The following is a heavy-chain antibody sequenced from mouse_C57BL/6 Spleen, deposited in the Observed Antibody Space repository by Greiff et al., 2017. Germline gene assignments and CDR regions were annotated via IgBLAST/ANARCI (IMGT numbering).Heavy chain of an antibody. V-gene: IGHV1-81*01. CDR3: AIYSNYGAMDY. J-gene: IGHJ4*01. CDR2: IYPRSGNT. CDR1: GYTFTSYG. D-gene: IGHD2-5*01. Sequence: VKLVESGAELARPGASVKLSCKASGYTFTSYGISWVKQRTGQGLEWIGEIYPRSGNTYYNEKFKGKATLTADKSSSTAYMELRSLTSEDSAVYFCAIYSNYGAMDYWGQGTSVTVSS.